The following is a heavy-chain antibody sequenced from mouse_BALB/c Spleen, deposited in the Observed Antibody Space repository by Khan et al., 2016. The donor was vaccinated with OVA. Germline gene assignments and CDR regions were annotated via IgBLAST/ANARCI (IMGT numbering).Heavy chain of an antibody. J-gene: IGHJ4*01. Sequence: EVQLVESGPGLVKPSQSLSLTCTVTGYSITSDYAWNWIRQFPGNKLEWMGYMSYSGSTSYNPSLKSRISITRDTSKNQFFLQLNSVTTEDTATDYCARDGSRYNYAMDYWGQGTAVTVSS. CDR1: GYSITSDYA. CDR2: MSYSGST. D-gene: IGHD2-3*01. CDR3: ARDGSRYNYAMDY. V-gene: IGHV3-2*02.